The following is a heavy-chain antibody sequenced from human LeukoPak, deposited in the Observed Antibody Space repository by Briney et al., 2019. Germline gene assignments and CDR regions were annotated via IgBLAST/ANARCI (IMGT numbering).Heavy chain of an antibody. CDR1: GGSISSHY. CDR2: IYTSGST. J-gene: IGHJ4*02. CDR3: ARDGYRSSWVD. D-gene: IGHD6-13*01. Sequence: PSETLSLTCTVSGGSISSHYWSWIRQPAGKGLEWIGLIYTSGSTNYNPSLKSRVNMSVNTSKNQFSLKVSSVTAADTAVYYCARDGYRSSWVDWGQGTLVTVSS. V-gene: IGHV4-4*07.